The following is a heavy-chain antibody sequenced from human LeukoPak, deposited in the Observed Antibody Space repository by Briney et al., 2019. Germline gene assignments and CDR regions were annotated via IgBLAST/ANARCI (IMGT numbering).Heavy chain of an antibody. V-gene: IGHV4-34*01. Sequence: SETLSLTCAVYIESFSGYHWNWIRQPPGKGLEWIGEINHSGSTNYNPSLKSRVTISVDTSKNQFSLKLSSVTAADTAVYYCARVRGTVVRQYYYYYMDVWGKGTTVTVSS. CDR1: IESFSGYH. J-gene: IGHJ6*03. CDR2: INHSGST. CDR3: ARVRGTVVRQYYYYYMDV. D-gene: IGHD4-23*01.